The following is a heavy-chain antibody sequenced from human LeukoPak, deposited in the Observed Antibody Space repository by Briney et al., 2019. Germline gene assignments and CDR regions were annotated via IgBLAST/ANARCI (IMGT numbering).Heavy chain of an antibody. D-gene: IGHD1-26*01. V-gene: IGHV1-18*01. J-gene: IGHJ4*02. CDR1: GYTFISYG. CDR3: ARQSTRLFNTGSYYPPPAYDY. Sequence: VASVKVSCKASGYTFISYGISWVRQAPGQGLEWMGWISSYNGNTHYAQNLQGRVIMTIDTSTSTAYMELRSLRSDDTAVYYCARQSTRLFNTGSYYPPPAYDYWGQGTLVIVSS. CDR2: ISSYNGNT.